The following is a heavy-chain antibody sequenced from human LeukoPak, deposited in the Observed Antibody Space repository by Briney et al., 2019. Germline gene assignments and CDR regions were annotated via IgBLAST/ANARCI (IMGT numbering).Heavy chain of an antibody. J-gene: IGHJ4*02. CDR1: GYTFTSYD. V-gene: IGHV1-8*01. CDR3: AREFPASYYYDSSGYYFDY. CDR2: MNPNSGNT. Sequence: GASVKVSCKASGYTFTSYDINWVRQATGQGLEWMGWMNPNSGNTGYAQKFQGRVTMTRNTSISTAYMELSSLRAEDTAVYYCAREFPASYYYDSSGYYFDYWGQGTLVTVSS. D-gene: IGHD3-22*01.